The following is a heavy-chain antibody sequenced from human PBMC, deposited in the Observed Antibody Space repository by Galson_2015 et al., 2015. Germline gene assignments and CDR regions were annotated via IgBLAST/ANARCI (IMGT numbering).Heavy chain of an antibody. CDR3: ARDRIAVAGSLDY. CDR2: IWYDGSNK. J-gene: IGHJ4*02. CDR1: GFTFSSYG. D-gene: IGHD6-19*01. V-gene: IGHV3-33*01. Sequence: SLRLSCAASGFTFSSYGMHWVRQAPGKGLEWVAVIWYDGSNKYYADSVKGRFTISRDNSKSTLYLQMNSLRAEDTAVYYCARDRIAVAGSLDYWGQGTLVTVSS.